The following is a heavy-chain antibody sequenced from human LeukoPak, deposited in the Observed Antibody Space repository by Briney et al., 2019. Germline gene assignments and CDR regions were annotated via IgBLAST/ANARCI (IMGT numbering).Heavy chain of an antibody. Sequence: GSSLRLSCAASGFTFSIYGMHGVREAPGKGLEGGEVIWYDGSNKYYADSVKGRFTISRDNSKNTLYLQMNSLRAEDTAVYYCAKRPPGWLLPDYMDVWGKGTTVTVSS. D-gene: IGHD3-9*01. J-gene: IGHJ6*03. CDR1: GFTFSIYG. V-gene: IGHV3-33*06. CDR3: AKRPPGWLLPDYMDV. CDR2: IWYDGSNK.